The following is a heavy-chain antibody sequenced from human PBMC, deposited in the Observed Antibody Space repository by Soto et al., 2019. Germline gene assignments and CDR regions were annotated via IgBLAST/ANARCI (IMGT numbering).Heavy chain of an antibody. CDR2: ISTTSFTI. V-gene: IGHV3-48*02. J-gene: IGHJ5*01. Sequence: PGGSLRLSCAASGFRFSTYDMDWLRQAPGNGPEWIAHISTTSFTIYYADSVKGRFTISRDNARNSLYLEMNSLRDEDTAVYYCARDRCYDGTCYSASDSWGQGTLVTVPS. CDR3: ARDRCYDGTCYSASDS. CDR1: GFRFSTYD. D-gene: IGHD2-15*01.